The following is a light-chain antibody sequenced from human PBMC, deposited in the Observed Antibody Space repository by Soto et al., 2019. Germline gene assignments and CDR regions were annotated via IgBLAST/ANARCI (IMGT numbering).Light chain of an antibody. Sequence: QSALTQPPSASGSPGQSVTISCTGTSSDVGGYNYVSWYQHHPDKAPKLIIYEVYKRPSGVPDRFSGSKSGNTGSLTVSGLQAEDEAEYYCSSYAASDSFGVFGGGTKLTVL. CDR1: SSDVGGYNY. CDR3: SSYAASDSFGV. CDR2: EVY. V-gene: IGLV2-8*01. J-gene: IGLJ3*02.